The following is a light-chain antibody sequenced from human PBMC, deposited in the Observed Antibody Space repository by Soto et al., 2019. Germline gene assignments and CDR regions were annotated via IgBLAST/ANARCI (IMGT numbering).Light chain of an antibody. CDR1: QSISSSY. J-gene: IGKJ2*01. CDR3: QQYANSPFT. V-gene: IGKV3-20*01. CDR2: DSS. Sequence: EVVLTQSPGTLSLSPGERVTLSCRASQSISSSYLAWYHQKPGQAPRLLIYDSSNRASGIPDRFSGSGSGTDFTLTISRLEPEDFAVYYCQQYANSPFTFGQGTKLEIK.